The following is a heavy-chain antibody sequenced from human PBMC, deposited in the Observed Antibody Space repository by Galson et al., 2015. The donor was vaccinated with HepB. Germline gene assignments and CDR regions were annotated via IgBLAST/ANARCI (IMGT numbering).Heavy chain of an antibody. CDR3: ARVSPGQWLTDL. D-gene: IGHD6-19*01. CDR2: IIPVFGTP. J-gene: IGHJ5*02. Sequence: SVKVSCKASGGTLSSYGISWVRQAPGQGLEWMGGIIPVFGTPKYAQKFQGRVTISADASATTAYMEMSRLRSEDTAVYYCARVSPGQWLTDLWGQGTLVTVSS. V-gene: IGHV1-69*13. CDR1: GGTLSSYG.